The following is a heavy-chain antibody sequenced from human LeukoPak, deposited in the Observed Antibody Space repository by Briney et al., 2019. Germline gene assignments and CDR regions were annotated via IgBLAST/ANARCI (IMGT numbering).Heavy chain of an antibody. D-gene: IGHD3-22*01. V-gene: IGHV4-39*01. Sequence: SETLSLTCTVSGGSLSSTTYYWGWIRQPPGKGLEWIGSMYYSGSTYYNQSLKSRVTISVDTSKNQFSLKLTSVTAADTAVYHCARHYYDTSGYYPWYFDYWGQGTLVTVSS. CDR1: GGSLSSTTYY. CDR2: MYYSGST. J-gene: IGHJ4*02. CDR3: ARHYYDTSGYYPWYFDY.